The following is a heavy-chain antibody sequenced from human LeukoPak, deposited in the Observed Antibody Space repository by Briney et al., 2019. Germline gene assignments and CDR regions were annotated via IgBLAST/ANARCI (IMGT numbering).Heavy chain of an antibody. CDR2: ISYDGSSK. D-gene: IGHD6-13*01. J-gene: IGHJ6*03. CDR1: GFTFSTYA. V-gene: IGHV3-30*04. CDR3: AKGRSIAAARYYMDV. Sequence: GRSLRLSCAASGFTFSTYAMHWVRQAPGKGLEWVAVISYDGSSKYYADSVKGRFTISRDNSKNTLYLQMNSLRAEDTAVYYCAKGRSIAAARYYMDVWGKGTTVTVSS.